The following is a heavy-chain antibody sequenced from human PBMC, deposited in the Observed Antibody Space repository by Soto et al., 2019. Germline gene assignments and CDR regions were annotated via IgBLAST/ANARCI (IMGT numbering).Heavy chain of an antibody. CDR3: ARGGDIVGATWVDY. J-gene: IGHJ4*02. V-gene: IGHV1-69*01. D-gene: IGHD1-26*01. Sequence: QVQLVQSGAEVKKPGTSVKVSCEASGGTFSSYAISWVRQAPGQGLEWMGGIIPIFGTANYAQEFQGRVTITADESTSTADMELSSLRSEDTAVYYCARGGDIVGATWVDYWGQGTLVTVSS. CDR2: IIPIFGTA. CDR1: GGTFSSYA.